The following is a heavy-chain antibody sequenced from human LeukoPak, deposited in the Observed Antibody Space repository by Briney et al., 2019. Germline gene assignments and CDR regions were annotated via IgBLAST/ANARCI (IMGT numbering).Heavy chain of an antibody. J-gene: IGHJ4*02. D-gene: IGHD3-22*01. CDR3: AGTYYYDSSGYYTFDY. V-gene: IGHV4-59*02. CDR1: GGSVSDYY. Sequence: PSETLSLTCTISGGSVSDYYWSWIRQSPGKGLEWIGYIYHTGSTSYSPSLKSRVTISADTSKNQFSLKLSSVTAADTAVYYCAGTYYYDSSGYYTFDYWGQGTLVTVSS. CDR2: IYHTGST.